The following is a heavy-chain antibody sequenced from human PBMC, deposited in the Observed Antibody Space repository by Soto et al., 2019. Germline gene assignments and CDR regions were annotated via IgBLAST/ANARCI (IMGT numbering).Heavy chain of an antibody. V-gene: IGHV3-13*01. Sequence: EVQLVESGGGLVQPGGSLRLSCAASGFTFSSYDMQWVRQATGKGLEWVSAIGTAGDTYYPGSVKGRFTISRENAKNSLYLQMNSLRAGDTAVYYCARGGWYYYYGMDVWGQGTTVTVSS. CDR2: IGTAGDT. CDR3: ARGGWYYYYGMDV. D-gene: IGHD6-19*01. J-gene: IGHJ6*02. CDR1: GFTFSSYD.